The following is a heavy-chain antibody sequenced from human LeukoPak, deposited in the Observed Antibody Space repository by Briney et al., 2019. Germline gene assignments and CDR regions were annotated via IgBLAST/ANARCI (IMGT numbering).Heavy chain of an antibody. CDR2: ISSSGSTI. D-gene: IGHD6-13*01. CDR1: GFTFSSYE. J-gene: IGHJ6*02. CDR3: ARDGYSSSNYYYYGMDV. Sequence: GGSLRLSCAASGFTFSSYELNWVRQAPGKGLEWVSYISSSGSTIYYADSVKGRFTISRDNAKNSLYLQMNSLRAEDTAVYYCARDGYSSSNYYYYGMDVWGQGTTVTVSS. V-gene: IGHV3-48*03.